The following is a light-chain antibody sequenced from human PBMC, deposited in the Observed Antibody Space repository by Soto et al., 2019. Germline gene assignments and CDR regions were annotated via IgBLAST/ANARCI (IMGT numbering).Light chain of an antibody. CDR3: QQYGSSPLLT. Sequence: EIVMTQSPATLSVSPWERATLSCRASQSVSSRYLAWYQLKLGQAPRLLIYGASSRATGIPDRFSGSGSGTDFTLTISRLEPEDFAVYYCQQYGSSPLLTFGGGTKVDIK. CDR1: QSVSSRY. CDR2: GAS. V-gene: IGKV3-20*01. J-gene: IGKJ4*01.